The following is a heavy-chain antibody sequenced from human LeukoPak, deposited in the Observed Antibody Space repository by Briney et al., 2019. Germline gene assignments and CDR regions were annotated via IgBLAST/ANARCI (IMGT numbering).Heavy chain of an antibody. V-gene: IGHV3-53*01. J-gene: IGHJ4*02. D-gene: IGHD2-15*01. CDR3: ARGLPYFDY. CDR1: GFTFSDYY. Sequence: GGSLRLSCAASGFTFSDYYMSWIRQAPGKGLEWVSVIYSGGSTYYADSVKGRFTISRDNSKNTVYLQMNSLRAEDTAVYYCARGLPYFDYWGQGTLVTVSS. CDR2: IYSGGST.